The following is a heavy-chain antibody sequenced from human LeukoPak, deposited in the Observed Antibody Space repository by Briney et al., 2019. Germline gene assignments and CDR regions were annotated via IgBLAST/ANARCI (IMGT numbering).Heavy chain of an antibody. CDR2: IYHSGST. CDR1: GGSFSGYY. D-gene: IGHD5-24*01. Sequence: SETLSLTCAVYGGSFSGYYWSWIRQPPGKGLEWIGYIYHSGSTNYNPSLKSRVTISVDRSKKLFSLSLSSMTAADTAVYYCARHESKDGYRGFDYWGQGTLVTVSS. J-gene: IGHJ4*02. V-gene: IGHV4-59*08. CDR3: ARHESKDGYRGFDY.